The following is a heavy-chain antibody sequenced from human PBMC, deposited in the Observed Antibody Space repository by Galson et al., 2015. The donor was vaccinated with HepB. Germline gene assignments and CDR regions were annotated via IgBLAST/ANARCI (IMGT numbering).Heavy chain of an antibody. CDR1: GYSFTTYY. Sequence: SVKVSCKASGYSFTTYYMHWVRQAPGQGLEWMGIINPSGGSTSYAQKFQGRVTMTRDTSTSTVYMELSSLRSEDTAVYYCARRIAVAGTGVYYFDYWGQGTLVTVSS. J-gene: IGHJ4*02. D-gene: IGHD6-19*01. CDR3: ARRIAVAGTGVYYFDY. CDR2: INPSGGST. V-gene: IGHV1-46*01.